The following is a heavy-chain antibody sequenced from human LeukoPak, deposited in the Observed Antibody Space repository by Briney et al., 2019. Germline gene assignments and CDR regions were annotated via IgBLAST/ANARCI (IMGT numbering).Heavy chain of an antibody. CDR1: GFTFSSYG. D-gene: IGHD3-22*01. CDR3: AKDLAAVHDSSGYYSGY. CDR2: ISGNGGTT. Sequence: GGSLRLSCAASGFTFSSYGMHWVRQAPGRGLEWVSAISGNGGTTHYADSVKGRFTISRDNSKNTLYLQMNSLRAEDTAVYYCAKDLAAVHDSSGYYSGYWGQGTLVTVSS. V-gene: IGHV3-23*01. J-gene: IGHJ4*02.